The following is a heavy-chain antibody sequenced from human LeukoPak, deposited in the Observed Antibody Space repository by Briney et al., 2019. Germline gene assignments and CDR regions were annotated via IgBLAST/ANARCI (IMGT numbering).Heavy chain of an antibody. D-gene: IGHD6-19*01. CDR2: FDPEDGET. Sequence: GASVKVSCKVSGYTLTELSMHWVRQAPGKGLEWMGGFDPEDGETIYAQKFQGRVTMTEDTSTDTAYMELSSLRSEDTAVYYCATVEYGSGWYSGYYFDYWGQGTLVTVSS. CDR3: ATVEYGSGWYSGYYFDY. CDR1: GYTLTELS. J-gene: IGHJ4*02. V-gene: IGHV1-24*01.